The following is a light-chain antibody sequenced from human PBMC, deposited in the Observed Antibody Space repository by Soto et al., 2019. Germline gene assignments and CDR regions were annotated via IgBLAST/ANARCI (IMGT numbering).Light chain of an antibody. CDR1: QSVGGN. CDR2: ATS. V-gene: IGKV3-15*01. J-gene: IGKJ2*01. Sequence: EIFMAQSPATLSVSEGERATLSCRASQSVGGNIAWYQQSPGQAPRLLIYATSTRATGIPARFSGRGSGTEFTLTISSLQSEDSAVYYCQQYNDWPNYTFGQGTKLEIK. CDR3: QQYNDWPNYT.